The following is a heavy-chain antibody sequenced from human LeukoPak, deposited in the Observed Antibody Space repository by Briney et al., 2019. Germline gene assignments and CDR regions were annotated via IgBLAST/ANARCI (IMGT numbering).Heavy chain of an antibody. CDR3: ARSFRYSGYDYYFDP. Sequence: SGTLSLTCAVSGDSISSSNWWSWVRQPPGKGLEWIGQIYHSGSTNYNPSLKSRVTISLDKSKNQFSLELTSVTAADTAVYYCARSFRYSGYDYYFDPWGQGTLVTVSS. CDR1: GDSISSSNW. V-gene: IGHV4-4*02. CDR2: IYHSGST. D-gene: IGHD5-12*01. J-gene: IGHJ5*02.